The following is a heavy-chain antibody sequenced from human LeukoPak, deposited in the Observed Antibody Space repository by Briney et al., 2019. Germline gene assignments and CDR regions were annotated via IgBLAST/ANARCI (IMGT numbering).Heavy chain of an antibody. V-gene: IGHV4-39*01. CDR1: GGSISRSSYY. CDR3: ARRPPALGAFDI. Sequence: SETLSLTCAVSGGSISRSSYYWGWIRQSPGKGLEWIGSIYYSDSGTMYYNPSLKSRVTMSADTSKNQFSLRVSSVTAADTAVYYCARRPPALGAFDIWGQGTMVSVSS. CDR2: IYYSDSGTM. J-gene: IGHJ3*02.